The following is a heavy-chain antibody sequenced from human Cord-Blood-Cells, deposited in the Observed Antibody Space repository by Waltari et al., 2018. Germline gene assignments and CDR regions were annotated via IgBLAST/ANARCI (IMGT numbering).Heavy chain of an antibody. V-gene: IGHV1-24*01. J-gene: IGHJ2*01. Sequence: QVQLVQSGAEVKKPGASVKVSCKVSGYTLTEFSMHGVRQAPGKGLEWMGGFDPEDGETIYAQKFQGRVTMTEDTSTDTAYMELSSLRSEDTAVYYCVCRDGYNWGWYFDLWGRGTLVTVSS. CDR2: FDPEDGET. CDR3: VCRDGYNWGWYFDL. CDR1: GYTLTEFS. D-gene: IGHD5-12*01.